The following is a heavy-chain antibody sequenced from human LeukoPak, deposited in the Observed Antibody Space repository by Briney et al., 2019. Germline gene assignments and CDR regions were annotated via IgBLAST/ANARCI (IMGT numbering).Heavy chain of an antibody. D-gene: IGHD6-19*01. V-gene: IGHV4-30-4*08. CDR1: GGSISSGDYY. CDR2: IYYSGST. Sequence: PSETLSLTCTVSGGSISSGDYYWSWIRQPPGKGLEWIGYIYYSGSTYYNPSIKSRVTISVDTSKNQFSLKLSSVTAADTAVYYCARDRIAVAGTFDYWGQGTLVTVSS. CDR3: ARDRIAVAGTFDY. J-gene: IGHJ4*02.